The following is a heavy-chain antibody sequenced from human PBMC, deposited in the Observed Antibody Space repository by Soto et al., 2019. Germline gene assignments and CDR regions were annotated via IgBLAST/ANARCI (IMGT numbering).Heavy chain of an antibody. CDR2: IYYSGST. Sequence: SETLSLTCTVSGGSISSSSYYWGWIRQPPGKGLEWIGSIYYSGSTYYNPSLKSRVTISVDTSKNQFSLKLSSVTAADTAVYYCATCSGGSCYLPIHFDYWGQGTLVTVSS. CDR3: ATCSGGSCYLPIHFDY. D-gene: IGHD2-15*01. CDR1: GGSISSSSYY. J-gene: IGHJ4*02. V-gene: IGHV4-39*01.